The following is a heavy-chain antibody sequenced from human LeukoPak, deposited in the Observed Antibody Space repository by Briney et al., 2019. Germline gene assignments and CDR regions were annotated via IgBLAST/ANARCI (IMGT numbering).Heavy chain of an antibody. V-gene: IGHV4-34*01. CDR2: INHSGST. CDR3: ARAGCSSTSCYAPYYYYYGMDV. Sequence: SETLSLTCAVYGGSFSGYYWSWIRQPPGKGLEWIGEINHSGSTNYNPSLKSRVTISVDTSKNRFSLKLSSVTAADTAVYYCARAGCSSTSCYAPYYYYYGMDVWGQGTTVTVSS. J-gene: IGHJ6*02. CDR1: GGSFSGYY. D-gene: IGHD2-2*01.